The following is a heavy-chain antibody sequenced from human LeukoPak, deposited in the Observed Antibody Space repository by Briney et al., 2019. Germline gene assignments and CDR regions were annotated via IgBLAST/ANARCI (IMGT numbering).Heavy chain of an antibody. J-gene: IGHJ4*02. D-gene: IGHD3-22*01. CDR1: GFTFSDYY. CDR3: AREYYYDSSGYVRY. V-gene: IGHV3-11*01. Sequence: GGTLRLSCAASGFTFSDYYMSWIRQAPGKGLEWVSYISSSGSTIYYADSVKGRFTISRDNAKNSLYLQMNSLRAEDTAVYYCAREYYYDSSGYVRYWGQGTLVTVSS. CDR2: ISSSGSTI.